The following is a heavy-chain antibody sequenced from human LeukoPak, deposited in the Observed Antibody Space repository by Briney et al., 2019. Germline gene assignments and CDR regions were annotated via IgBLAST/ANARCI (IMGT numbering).Heavy chain of an antibody. D-gene: IGHD4/OR15-4a*01. CDR3: ARVDYVPSYYYYYMDV. CDR1: GYTFTSYG. CDR2: ISAYNGNR. Sequence: GASVKVSCKASGYTFTSYGISWVRQAPGQGLEWMGWISAYNGNRNQAQKLQGRVTMTTDTSTSTAYMELRSLRSDDTAVYYCARVDYVPSYYYYYMDVWGKGTTVTVSS. V-gene: IGHV1-18*01. J-gene: IGHJ6*03.